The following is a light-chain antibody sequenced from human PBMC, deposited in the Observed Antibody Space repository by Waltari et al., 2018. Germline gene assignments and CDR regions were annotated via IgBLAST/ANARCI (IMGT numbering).Light chain of an antibody. V-gene: IGKV3-20*01. CDR1: QNNGTY. J-gene: IGKJ1*01. CDR3: QNHERLPAT. Sequence: LTQSPGTLSLSPGERATLSCRASQNNGTYLVWYQQKPGQAPTLLMYAASRRATGIPDRFSGSGSGTDFSLTISRLEPEDFAVYYCQNHERLPATFGQGTKVEIK. CDR2: AAS.